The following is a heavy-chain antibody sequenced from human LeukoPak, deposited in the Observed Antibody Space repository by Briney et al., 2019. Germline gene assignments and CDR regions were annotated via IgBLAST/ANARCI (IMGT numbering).Heavy chain of an antibody. J-gene: IGHJ6*02. CDR2: ISWNSGST. V-gene: IGHV3-9*01. CDR1: GFTFDDYA. CDR3: AKDGGSGSTNWYYYGMDV. Sequence: GRSLRLSCAASGFTFDDYAVHWVRQAPGKGLEWVSGISWNSGSTAYADSVRGRFTISRDNAKNSLYLQMNSLRAEDTALYYCAKDGGSGSTNWYYYGMDVWGQGTTVTVSS. D-gene: IGHD3-10*01.